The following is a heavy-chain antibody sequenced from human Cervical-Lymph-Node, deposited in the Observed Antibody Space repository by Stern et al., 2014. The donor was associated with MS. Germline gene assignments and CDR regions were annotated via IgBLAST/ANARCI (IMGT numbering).Heavy chain of an antibody. Sequence: VQLVESGPGLVKPSQTLSLTCTVSGASISSGGYYWSWIRQPAGKGLEWIGRIYSSGNTNYNPSLKGRVTFSVDTSKNRFSLKLSSVTAADTAVYFCARDTFPTDSSYWYDYYYYGMDVWGQGTTVTVSS. CDR2: IYSSGNT. V-gene: IGHV4-61*02. J-gene: IGHJ6*02. CDR3: ARDTFPTDSSYWYDYYYYGMDV. D-gene: IGHD6-19*01. CDR1: GASISSGGYY.